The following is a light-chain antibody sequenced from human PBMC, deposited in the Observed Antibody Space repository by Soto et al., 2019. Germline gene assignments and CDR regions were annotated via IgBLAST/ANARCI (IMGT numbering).Light chain of an antibody. V-gene: IGKV3-20*01. CDR3: QQYGSSPLT. CDR1: QSVISTS. J-gene: IGKJ4*01. CDR2: GAS. Sequence: EIVLTQSPGTLSLSPGERATLSCRTSQSVISTSLAWYQQKHGQAPRLLIYGASNRATGIPDRFSGSGSGTDFTLTINRLEPEDFAMYYCQQYGSSPLTFGGGTKVEIK.